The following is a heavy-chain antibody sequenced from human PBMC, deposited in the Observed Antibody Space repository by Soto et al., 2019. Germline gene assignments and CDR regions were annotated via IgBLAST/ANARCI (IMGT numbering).Heavy chain of an antibody. CDR2: VNGDGSST. D-gene: IGHD1-20*01. CDR1: GFTFSNYW. J-gene: IGHJ3*01. Sequence: GGSLRLSCAAPGFTFSNYWMHWVRQAPGKGLVWVSRVNGDGSSTFYADSVKGRFTISRDNAKNTVYLQMNSLRAEDTAAYYCARDNWNTVWGQGTMVTVSS. V-gene: IGHV3-74*01. CDR3: ARDNWNTV.